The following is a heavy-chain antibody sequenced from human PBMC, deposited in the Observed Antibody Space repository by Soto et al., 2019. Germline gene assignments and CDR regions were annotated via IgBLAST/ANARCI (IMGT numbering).Heavy chain of an antibody. D-gene: IGHD2-21*02. J-gene: IGHJ3*02. Sequence: GGSLRLSCAASGFTFSSYAMSWVRQAPGKGLEWVSAISGSGGSNKYYADSVKGRFTISRDNSRNTLYLQMNSLRAEDTAVYYCARERTVVTPDAFDIWGQGTMVTVSS. V-gene: IGHV3-23*01. CDR3: ARERTVVTPDAFDI. CDR1: GFTFSSYA. CDR2: ISGSGGSNK.